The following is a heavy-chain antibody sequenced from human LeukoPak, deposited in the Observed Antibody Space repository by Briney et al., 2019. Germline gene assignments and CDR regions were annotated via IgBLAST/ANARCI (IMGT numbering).Heavy chain of an antibody. J-gene: IGHJ6*02. CDR1: GFTFSSYS. D-gene: IGHD3-10*01. Sequence: GGSLRLSCVASGFTFSSYSMNWVRQAPGKGLEWVSYISGSSSTIYYADSVKGRFTISRDNAKNSLYLQMNSLRAEDTALYYCAKIRRSRFGELEVNYYGMDVWGQGTTVTVSS. CDR3: AKIRRSRFGELEVNYYGMDV. CDR2: ISGSSSTI. V-gene: IGHV3-48*01.